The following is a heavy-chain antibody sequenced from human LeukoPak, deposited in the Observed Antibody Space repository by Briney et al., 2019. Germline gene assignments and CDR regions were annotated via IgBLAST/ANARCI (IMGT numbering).Heavy chain of an antibody. J-gene: IGHJ4*02. V-gene: IGHV3-74*01. D-gene: IGHD6-19*01. Sequence: PGRSLRLSCAASGFTLSSYWMSWVRQAPGKGLVWVSGINSDGSDTSYADSVQGRFTISRDNAKNTLYLQMDSLRAEDTAVYYCASCVAVTGLPDYWGQGTLVTVSS. CDR1: GFTLSSYW. CDR3: ASCVAVTGLPDY. CDR2: INSDGSDT.